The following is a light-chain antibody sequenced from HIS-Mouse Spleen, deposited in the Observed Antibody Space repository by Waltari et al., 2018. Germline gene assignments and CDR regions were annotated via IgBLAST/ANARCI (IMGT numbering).Light chain of an antibody. J-gene: IGLJ2*01. CDR3: QAWDSSYSV. CDR2: QDS. Sequence: SYELTQPPSVSVSPGQTASITCSGDKLGDKYACWYQQKPGQSPVLVIHQDSNRHSGIPERFSGSNSGNTATLTISGTQAMDEADYYCQAWDSSYSVFGGGTKLTVL. CDR1: KLGDKY. V-gene: IGLV3-1*01.